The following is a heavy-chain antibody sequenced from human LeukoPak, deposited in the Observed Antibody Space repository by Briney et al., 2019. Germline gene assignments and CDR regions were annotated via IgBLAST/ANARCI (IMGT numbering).Heavy chain of an antibody. D-gene: IGHD3-16*01. Sequence: PGGSLRLSCAASGFTFDDDAMHWVRQAPGEGLGWVSGICWNSGSIGYADSVKGRFTISRDNAKNSLYLQMNSLRAEDTALYYCAKGSWADESDYFDYWGQGTLVTVSS. CDR3: AKGSWADESDYFDY. CDR1: GFTFDDDA. CDR2: ICWNSGSI. J-gene: IGHJ4*02. V-gene: IGHV3-9*01.